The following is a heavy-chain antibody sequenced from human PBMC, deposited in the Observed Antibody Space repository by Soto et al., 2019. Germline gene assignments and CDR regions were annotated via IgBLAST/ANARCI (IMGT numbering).Heavy chain of an antibody. CDR3: ARQGFGPLHGLVDV. CDR1: GGSISSYY. Sequence: QVQLQESGPGLVKPSETMSLSCTVSGGSISSYYWSWFRQSPGKRMEWIGYVHHSWGSSYNPSLQSRAAISLAKSKSQFCLKVTSVTATDTAVYYCARQGFGPLHGLVDVWGQGTTVTVSS. V-gene: IGHV4-59*08. D-gene: IGHD3-10*01. J-gene: IGHJ6*02. CDR2: VHHSWGS.